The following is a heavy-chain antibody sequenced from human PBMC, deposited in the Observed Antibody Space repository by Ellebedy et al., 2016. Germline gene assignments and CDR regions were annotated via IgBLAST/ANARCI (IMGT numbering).Heavy chain of an antibody. V-gene: IGHV1-3*01. CDR3: ERDGLRVAEGRDYYVYYYMDV. Sequence: ASVKVSCKASGYTFTRYAMHWVRQAPGQRLEWMGWINAGSENTKYSQKFQGRVTFTRDTSESTAYMELSGLRSEDTAVYYCERDGLRVAEGRDYYVYYYMDVWGKGTTVTVSS. J-gene: IGHJ6*03. CDR2: INAGSENT. CDR1: GYTFTRYA. D-gene: IGHD6-19*01.